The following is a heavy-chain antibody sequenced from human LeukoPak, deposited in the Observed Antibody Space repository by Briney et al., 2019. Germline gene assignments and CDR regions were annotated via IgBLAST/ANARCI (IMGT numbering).Heavy chain of an antibody. J-gene: IGHJ5*02. CDR3: ARAIYGSGLDNWFDP. V-gene: IGHV1-3*01. D-gene: IGHD3-10*01. CDR2: INAGNGNT. CDR1: GYTFTSYA. Sequence: EASVKVSCKASGYTFTSYAMHWVRQAPGRRLEWMGWINAGNGNTKYSQKFQGRVTITRDTSASTAYMELSSLRSEDTAVYYCARAIYGSGLDNWFDPWGQGTLVTVSS.